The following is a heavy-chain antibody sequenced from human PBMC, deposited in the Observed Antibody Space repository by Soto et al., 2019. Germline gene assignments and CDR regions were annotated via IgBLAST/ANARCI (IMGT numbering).Heavy chain of an antibody. CDR2: ISAYNGNT. D-gene: IGHD6-19*01. CDR1: GYTVTSYC. CDR3: AREGSSGCYNQNWCDP. Sequence: QVQLVQSGAEVKKPGASVKVSCKASGYTVTSYCISWVRQAPGQGLEWMGWISAYNGNTNYAQKLQRRVSMTNDTSPSTAYMELRSLGAEDTAVYYCAREGSSGCYNQNWCDPWGQGTLVTVAS. J-gene: IGHJ5*02. V-gene: IGHV1-18*01.